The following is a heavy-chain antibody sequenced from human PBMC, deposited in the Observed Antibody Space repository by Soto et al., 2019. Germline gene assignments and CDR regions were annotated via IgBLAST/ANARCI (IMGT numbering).Heavy chain of an antibody. J-gene: IGHJ3*01. Sequence: PSEKLPHPYTVSGGIVRRCSYHGYWIRQPPEKGLEWLGCIYYSASTNCNPSLKSRVTISLDKSKSQFSLKLSSVTAADTAVDYCARDNENNKIRAFDVLGKWTIVT. CDR3: ARDNENNKIRAFDV. CDR2: IYYSAST. CDR1: GGIVRRCSYH. V-gene: IGHV4-61*01. D-gene: IGHD1-1*01.